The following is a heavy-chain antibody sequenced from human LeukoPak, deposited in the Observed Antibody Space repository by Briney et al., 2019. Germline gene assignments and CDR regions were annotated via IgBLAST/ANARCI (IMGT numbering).Heavy chain of an antibody. J-gene: IGHJ4*02. CDR2: INHSGST. D-gene: IGHD3-10*01. CDR3: ARGNPLYGSGREFDY. Sequence: SETLSLTCAVYGGSFTGYYWSWLRQPPGKGLEWIGEINHSGSTNYNPSLKSRVTISVDTSKNQFSLKLSSVTAADTAVYYCARGNPLYGSGREFDYWGQGTLVTVSS. CDR1: GGSFTGYY. V-gene: IGHV4-34*01.